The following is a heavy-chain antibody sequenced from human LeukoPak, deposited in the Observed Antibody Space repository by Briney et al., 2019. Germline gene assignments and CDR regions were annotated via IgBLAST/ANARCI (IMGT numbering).Heavy chain of an antibody. CDR1: GGSFSGYY. D-gene: IGHD6-19*01. Sequence: PSETLSLTCAVYGGSFSGYYWSWIRQPPGKGLEWIGVINHSGSTNYNPSLKSRVTISVDPSKNQFSLKLTSVTTADTAVYYCARPVTARGGSGWPQHIDYWGQGTLVSVSS. V-gene: IGHV4-34*01. CDR2: INHSGST. CDR3: ARPVTARGGSGWPQHIDY. J-gene: IGHJ4*02.